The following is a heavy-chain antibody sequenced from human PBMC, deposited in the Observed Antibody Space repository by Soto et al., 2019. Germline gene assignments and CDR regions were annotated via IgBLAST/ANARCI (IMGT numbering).Heavy chain of an antibody. Sequence: QVQLQESGPGLVKPSETLSLTCTVSGASISSYYWSWIRQPPGKGLEWIGYLYNTESTSYNPSLKSRVTISVDTSKNQFSLKVSSVTAADTAVYYCARHLRVVGADFDYWGQGTLVTVSS. CDR3: ARHLRVVGADFDY. D-gene: IGHD1-26*01. CDR1: GASISSYY. CDR2: LYNTEST. J-gene: IGHJ4*02. V-gene: IGHV4-59*08.